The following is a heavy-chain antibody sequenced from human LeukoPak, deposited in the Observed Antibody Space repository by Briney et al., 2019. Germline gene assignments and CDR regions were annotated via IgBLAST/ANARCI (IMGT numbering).Heavy chain of an antibody. CDR1: GGSIRSYY. J-gene: IGHJ4*02. CDR3: ATIAKSVVRIDY. CDR2: IYYIEYT. Sequence: PPETLSLTCTVSGGSIRSYYWSWIRQPPGKGLEWIGYIYYIEYTSYNPSLKSRVTISVDTPKKQFSLNLSSVTAADTAVYYCATIAKSVVRIDYWGQGTLVTVSP. V-gene: IGHV4-59*08. D-gene: IGHD3-22*01.